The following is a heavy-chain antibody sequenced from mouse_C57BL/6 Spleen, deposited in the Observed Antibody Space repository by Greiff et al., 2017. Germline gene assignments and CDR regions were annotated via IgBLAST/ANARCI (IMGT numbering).Heavy chain of an antibody. CDR3: ARGDRSGYGFAY. J-gene: IGHJ3*01. CDR1: GYSITSGYY. Sequence: DVQLQESGPGLVKPSQSLSLTCSVTGYSITSGYYWNWIRQFPGNKLEWMGYISYDGSNNYNPSLKNRISITRDTSKNQFFLKLNSVTTEDTATYYCARGDRSGYGFAYGGQGTLVTVSA. CDR2: ISYDGSN. D-gene: IGHD3-2*02. V-gene: IGHV3-6*01.